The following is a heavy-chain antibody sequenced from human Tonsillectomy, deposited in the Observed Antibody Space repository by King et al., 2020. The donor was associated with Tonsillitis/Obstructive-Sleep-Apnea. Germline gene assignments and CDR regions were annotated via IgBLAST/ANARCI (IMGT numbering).Heavy chain of an antibody. J-gene: IGHJ4*02. V-gene: IGHV3-23*04. D-gene: IGHD6-19*01. CDR2: ISGGGGNT. CDR1: GFTFSSYA. CDR3: AKERSSSGWYHSHSLDY. Sequence: VQLVESGGGLVQPGGSLRLSCAASGFTFSSYAMSWVRQAPGKGLEWVSTISGGGGNTYHADSVKGRFTISRDYSKNTLYLQMNSLRAEDTAVYYCAKERSSSGWYHSHSLDYWGQGTLVTVSS.